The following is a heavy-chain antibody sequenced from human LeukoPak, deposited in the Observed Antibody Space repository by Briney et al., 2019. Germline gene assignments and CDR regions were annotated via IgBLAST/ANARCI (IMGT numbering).Heavy chain of an antibody. D-gene: IGHD1-1*01. V-gene: IGHV4-4*07. CDR2: VHRSGNT. Sequence: PSETLSLTCTVSGASITSFSWSWIRQPAEAGLEWIGRVHRSGNTDYNPSLKGRATMSMDTSRNQLSLILNSVTAADTAVYYCARDWTTTPGNWFDPWGQGTLVTVSS. J-gene: IGHJ5*02. CDR3: ARDWTTTPGNWFDP. CDR1: GASITSFS.